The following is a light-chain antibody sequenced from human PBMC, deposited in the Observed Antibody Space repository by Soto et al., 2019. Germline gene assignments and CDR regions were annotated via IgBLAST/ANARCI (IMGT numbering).Light chain of an antibody. CDR2: GAS. CDR3: HQYNNGHPAWT. J-gene: IGKJ1*01. Sequence: EIVMTQSPATLSVSPGERATLSCRASHSIASNLAWYQQKPGQAPRLLIYGASTRATGIPARFSGSGSWSEFNLTISRMLSEDFVIYYCHQYNNGHPAWTFGQGTQVEIK. CDR1: HSIASN. V-gene: IGKV3-15*01.